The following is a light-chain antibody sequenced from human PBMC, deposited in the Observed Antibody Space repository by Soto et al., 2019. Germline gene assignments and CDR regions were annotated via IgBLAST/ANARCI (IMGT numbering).Light chain of an antibody. CDR2: EVS. CDR3: SSYTSSSTLHYV. V-gene: IGLV2-14*01. J-gene: IGLJ1*01. Sequence: QSALTQPASVSGSPGQSITISCTGTSSDVGGYNYVSWYQQHPGTAPKLMIYEVSNRPSGVSNRFSGSKSGNTASLTISGLQAEDEADYYCSSYTSSSTLHYVFGTGTKLTVL. CDR1: SSDVGGYNY.